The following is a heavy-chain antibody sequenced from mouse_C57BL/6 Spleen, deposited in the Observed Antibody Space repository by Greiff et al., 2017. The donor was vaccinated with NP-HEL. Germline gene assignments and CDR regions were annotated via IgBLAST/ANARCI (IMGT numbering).Heavy chain of an antibody. CDR1: GYTFTSYW. V-gene: IGHV1-55*01. CDR2: IYPGSGST. CDR3: ERWDYRNGFAY. D-gene: IGHD2-5*01. Sequence: QVQLQQPGAELVKPGASVKMSCKASGYTFTSYWITWVKQRPGQGLEWIGDIYPGSGSTNYNEKFKSKATRTVDTSSNTAYMQISSLTSEASAFYYCERWDYRNGFAYWGQGTLVTVAA. J-gene: IGHJ3*01.